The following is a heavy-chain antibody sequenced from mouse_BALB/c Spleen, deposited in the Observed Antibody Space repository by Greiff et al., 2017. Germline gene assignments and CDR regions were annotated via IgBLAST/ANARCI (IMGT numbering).Heavy chain of an antibody. CDR2: INPSTGYT. CDR3: ARSGRYDGYAMDY. D-gene: IGHD2-14*01. V-gene: IGHV1-4*01. J-gene: IGHJ4*01. CDR1: GYTFTSYW. Sequence: VQLQQSGAELARPGASVKMSCKASGYTFTSYWMHWVKQRPGQGLEWIGYINPSTGYTEYNQKFKDKATLTADKSSSTAYMQLSSLTSEDSAVYYCARSGRYDGYAMDYWGQGTSVTVSS.